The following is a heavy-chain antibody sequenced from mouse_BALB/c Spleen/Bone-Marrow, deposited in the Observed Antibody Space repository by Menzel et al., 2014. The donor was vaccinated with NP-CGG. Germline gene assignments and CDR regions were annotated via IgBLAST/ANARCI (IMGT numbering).Heavy chain of an antibody. CDR1: GFTFTDYY. V-gene: IGHV7-3*02. Sequence: EVMLVESGGGLVQPGGSLRPSCATSGFTFTDYYMSWVRQPPGKALEWLGFIRNKAKGYTSENSASVKGRFTISRDNSQSILYLQMNPLRSEDSATYYCARDINYDIYWYFDVWGAGTTVTVSS. J-gene: IGHJ1*01. CDR3: ARDINYDIYWYFDV. D-gene: IGHD2-4*01. CDR2: IRNKAKGYTS.